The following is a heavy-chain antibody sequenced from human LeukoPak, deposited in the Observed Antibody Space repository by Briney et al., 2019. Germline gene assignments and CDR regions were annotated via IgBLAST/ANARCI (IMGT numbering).Heavy chain of an antibody. V-gene: IGHV1-18*01. CDR2: ISTNNGNT. CDR1: GYTFTSYS. Sequence: ASVKVSCKASGYTFTSYSISWVRQAPGQGLEWMGWISTNNGNTDYIQKVQGRVTMTTDTSTSTAYMELRSLTSDDTAVYYCAREEMGTTDSWGQGTLVTVSS. D-gene: IGHD7-27*01. CDR3: AREEMGTTDS. J-gene: IGHJ4*02.